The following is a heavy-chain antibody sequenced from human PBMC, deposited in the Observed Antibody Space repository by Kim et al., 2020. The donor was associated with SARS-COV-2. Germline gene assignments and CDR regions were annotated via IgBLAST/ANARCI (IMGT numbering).Heavy chain of an antibody. CDR1: GFTFDDYA. V-gene: IGHV3-9*01. Sequence: GGSLRLSCAASGFTFDDYAMHWVRQAPGKGLEWVSGISWNSGSIGYADSVKGRFTISRDNAKNSLYLQMNSLRAEDTALYYCAKEGRSYGYYYYMDVWG. CDR3: AKEGRSYGYYYYMDV. J-gene: IGHJ6*03. CDR2: ISWNSGSI. D-gene: IGHD1-26*01.